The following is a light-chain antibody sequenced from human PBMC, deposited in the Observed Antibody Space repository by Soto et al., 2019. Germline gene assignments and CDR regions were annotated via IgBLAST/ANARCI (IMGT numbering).Light chain of an antibody. CDR1: QSVSSK. J-gene: IGKJ5*01. CDR3: QQYNNWPPIT. Sequence: PGERATLSCSASQSVSSKLAWYQQKPGQAPRLLIYGASTRATGIPARFSGSGSGTEFTLTISSLQSEDFAVYYCQQYNNWPPITFGQGTRLEIK. CDR2: GAS. V-gene: IGKV3-15*01.